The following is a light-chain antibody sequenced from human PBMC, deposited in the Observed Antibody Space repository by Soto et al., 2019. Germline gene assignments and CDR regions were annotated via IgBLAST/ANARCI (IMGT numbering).Light chain of an antibody. Sequence: QSVLTQSPSASGTPGQRVTITCSGTTSDIGRNTVNWYQQLPGTAPKLLIYSNNRRPSGVPGRFSGSKSGTSASLAISGLQSEDEALYYCVIWHDSLDAWVFGGGTKLTVL. CDR1: TSDIGRNT. V-gene: IGLV1-44*01. CDR3: VIWHDSLDAWV. CDR2: SNN. J-gene: IGLJ3*02.